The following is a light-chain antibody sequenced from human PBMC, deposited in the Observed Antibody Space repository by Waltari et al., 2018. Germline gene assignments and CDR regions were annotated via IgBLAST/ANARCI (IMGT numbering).Light chain of an antibody. CDR1: QSVSSN. Sequence: EIVMTQSPATLSVSPGERATLSCRASQSVSSNLAWYQQRPGQAPRRLISGASTRATGIPARFSGSGSGTEFTLTISILQSEDFAVYYCQQYNDWPRTFGQGTRVEVK. CDR2: GAS. V-gene: IGKV3-15*01. J-gene: IGKJ1*01. CDR3: QQYNDWPRT.